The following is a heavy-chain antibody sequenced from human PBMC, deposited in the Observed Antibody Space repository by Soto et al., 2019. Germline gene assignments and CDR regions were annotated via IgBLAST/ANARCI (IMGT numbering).Heavy chain of an antibody. CDR3: ALRLPIVLADDY. Sequence: QITLKESGPTLVKPTQTLTLTCTFSGFSLSTSGVGVGWIRQPPGKALEWLALIYWDDDKRYSPSLKSRLTISTDISINQVVLTMTNMDPVDSFSYYFALRLPIVLADDYWGQGTLVTVSS. V-gene: IGHV2-5*02. J-gene: IGHJ4*02. CDR1: GFSLSTSGVG. D-gene: IGHD2-2*01. CDR2: IYWDDDK.